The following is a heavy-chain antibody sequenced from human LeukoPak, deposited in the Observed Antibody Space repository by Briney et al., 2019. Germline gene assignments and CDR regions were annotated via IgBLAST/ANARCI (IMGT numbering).Heavy chain of an antibody. CDR1: GYTFTGYY. Sequence: GASVKVSCKTSGYTFTGYYMYWVRQAPGQGLEWMGWINPNSGGTNYAQKFQGRVTLTRDTSISIASMALSRLRSDDTAVYYCARPLFKLGPPRLGYWGQGTLVTVSS. J-gene: IGHJ4*02. D-gene: IGHD1-26*01. CDR3: ARPLFKLGPPRLGY. V-gene: IGHV1-2*02. CDR2: INPNSGGT.